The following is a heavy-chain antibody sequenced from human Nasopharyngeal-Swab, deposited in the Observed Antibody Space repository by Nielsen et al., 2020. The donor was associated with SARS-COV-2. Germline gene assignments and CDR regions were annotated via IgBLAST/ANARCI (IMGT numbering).Heavy chain of an antibody. CDR2: IYYSGST. J-gene: IGHJ3*02. CDR3: ARAPRITIFGVVQAFDI. V-gene: IGHV4-30-4*01. Sequence: WIRQPPGKGLEWIGYIYYSGSTYYNPSLKSRVTISVDTSKNQFSLKLSSVTAADTAVYYCARAPRITIFGVVQAFDIWGRGTMVTVSS. D-gene: IGHD3-3*01.